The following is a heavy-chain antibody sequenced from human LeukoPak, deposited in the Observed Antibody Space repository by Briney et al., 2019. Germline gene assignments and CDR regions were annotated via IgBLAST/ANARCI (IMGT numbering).Heavy chain of an antibody. J-gene: IGHJ6*04. Sequence: GASMKVSCKAYGYTFTGYYMHWVRQAPGQGLEWMGWIHPNSGGTNYAQKFQGSVTMTRDTSISTAYMELSRLRSDDTAVYYCAREDYYGMDVWGKGTTVTVSS. V-gene: IGHV1-2*04. CDR1: GYTFTGYY. CDR2: IHPNSGGT. CDR3: AREDYYGMDV.